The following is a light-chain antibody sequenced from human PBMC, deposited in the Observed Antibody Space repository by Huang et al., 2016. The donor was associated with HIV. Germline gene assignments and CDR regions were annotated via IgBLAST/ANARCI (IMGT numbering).Light chain of an antibody. Sequence: ETVIMQSPATLSVSPGERVTLSCRASESVGRTLAWYQQRSGQAPRLLIYGASTRAPGIPARFNGRGSGTAFTLTISSLQSEDLAVYYCQQYNNWPPVIFGQGTRLEIK. V-gene: IGKV3-15*01. CDR1: ESVGRT. CDR3: QQYNNWPPVI. J-gene: IGKJ5*01. CDR2: GAS.